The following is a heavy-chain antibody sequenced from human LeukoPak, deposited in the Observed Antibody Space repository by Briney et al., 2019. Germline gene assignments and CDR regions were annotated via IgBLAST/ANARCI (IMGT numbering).Heavy chain of an antibody. V-gene: IGHV3-33*01. D-gene: IGHD2-2*01. CDR2: IWYDGSNK. CDR3: ARGIEGPAGKGNYFNH. J-gene: IGHJ4*02. CDR1: GFTFSSPG. Sequence: GRSLRLSCAASGFTFSSPGMQWVRQAPGKGLEWVAVIWYDGSNKYYTDSVKGRFTISRDNSKNTLYLQMNSLRAEDTAVYYCARGIEGPAGKGNYFNHWSQGTLVTVSS.